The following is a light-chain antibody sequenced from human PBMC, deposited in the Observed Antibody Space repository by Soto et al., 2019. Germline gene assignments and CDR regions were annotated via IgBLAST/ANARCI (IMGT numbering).Light chain of an antibody. CDR3: SSYINSITFVV. V-gene: IGLV2-14*01. CDR1: SSAVGANNY. Sequence: QSALTQPASVSGSPGQPITISCTGTSSAVGANNYVSWYQHHPGKAPKLLIYEVSNRPSGVSSRFSGSKSGNTASLTISGLQAEDEADYYCSSYINSITFVVFGGGTKLTVL. J-gene: IGLJ2*01. CDR2: EVS.